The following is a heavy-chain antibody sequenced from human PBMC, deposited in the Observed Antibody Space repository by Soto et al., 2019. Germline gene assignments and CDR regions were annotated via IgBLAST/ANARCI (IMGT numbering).Heavy chain of an antibody. D-gene: IGHD3-9*01. Sequence: ESLKISCSVSGYTFDNYWIGWLLQLSGKGLEWMGHIYPGDSDTRYSPSFEGQVTMSADKSISTVYLQWSSLKASDTAMYYCASLGAILTGYDSFDMWGQGTAVTVSS. CDR1: GYTFDNYW. V-gene: IGHV5-51*01. J-gene: IGHJ3*02. CDR2: IYPGDSDT. CDR3: ASLGAILTGYDSFDM.